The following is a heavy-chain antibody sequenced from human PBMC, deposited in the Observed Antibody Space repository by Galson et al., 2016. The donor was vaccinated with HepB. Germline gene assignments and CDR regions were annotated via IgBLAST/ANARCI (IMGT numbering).Heavy chain of an antibody. CDR1: SGSFSSGAYY. D-gene: IGHD2-2*02. CDR3: ARDEGFYNGMDV. V-gene: IGHV4-61*08. J-gene: IGHJ6*02. CDR2: IENAGST. Sequence: ETLSLTCTVSSGSFSSGAYYWSWVRQSPGKGLEWIGYIENAGSTTYNPSLKSRVTISIARSKNQFFLELTSVTAADTAVYYCARDEGFYNGMDVWGQGTTVTVSS.